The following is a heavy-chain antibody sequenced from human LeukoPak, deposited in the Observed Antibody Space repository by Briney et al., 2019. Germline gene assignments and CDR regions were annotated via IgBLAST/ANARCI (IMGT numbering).Heavy chain of an antibody. Sequence: GGSLRLSCAASGFTFSSYGMHWVRQAPGKGLEWVAFIRYDGSNKYYADSVKGRFTISRDNSKNTLFLQMNSLRAEDTAMYYCAKDLSMGAYSGYGPARWGQGTLVTVSS. J-gene: IGHJ4*02. CDR3: AKDLSMGAYSGYGPAR. V-gene: IGHV3-30*02. D-gene: IGHD5-12*01. CDR2: IRYDGSNK. CDR1: GFTFSSYG.